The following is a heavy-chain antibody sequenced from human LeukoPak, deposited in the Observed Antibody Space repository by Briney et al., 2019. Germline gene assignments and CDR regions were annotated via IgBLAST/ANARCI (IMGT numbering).Heavy chain of an antibody. Sequence: SETLSLTCTVSGGSISGYSWSWIRQSPGGGLEWIGYIYYSGDTAYNPSLRSRVTMSVDTSKNQLSLQLSSMTTADTAMYYCARGTLYSGWSYYFDYWGQGSQVTVSS. D-gene: IGHD6-19*01. CDR3: ARGTLYSGWSYYFDY. J-gene: IGHJ4*02. V-gene: IGHV4-59*01. CDR1: GGSISGYS. CDR2: IYYSGDT.